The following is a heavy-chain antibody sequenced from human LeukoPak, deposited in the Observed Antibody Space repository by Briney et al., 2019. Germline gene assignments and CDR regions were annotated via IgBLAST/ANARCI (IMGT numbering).Heavy chain of an antibody. J-gene: IGHJ5*02. CDR2: IYHSGST. CDR1: GYSISSGYY. CDR3: ARSYSSGPHWFDP. V-gene: IGHV4-38-2*02. D-gene: IGHD6-19*01. Sequence: PSETLSLTCTVSGYSISSGYYWGWIRPPSGKGLEWIGSIYHSGSTYYNPSLKSRVTISVDTSKNQFSLKLSSVTAADTAVYYCARSYSSGPHWFDPWGQGTLVTVSS.